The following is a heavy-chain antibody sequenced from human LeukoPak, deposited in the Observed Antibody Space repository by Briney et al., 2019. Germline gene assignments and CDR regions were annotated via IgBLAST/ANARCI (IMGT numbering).Heavy chain of an antibody. V-gene: IGHV1-18*04. CDR2: ISAYNGNT. D-gene: IGHD2-15*01. Sequence: GASVKVPCKASGYTFTSYGISWVRQAPGQGLEWMGWISAYNGNTNYAQKPQGRVTMTTDTSTSTAYMELRSLRSDDTAVYYCARDDGGYCSGGSCYVAEYFQHWGQGTLVTVSS. CDR3: ARDDGGYCSGGSCYVAEYFQH. J-gene: IGHJ1*01. CDR1: GYTFTSYG.